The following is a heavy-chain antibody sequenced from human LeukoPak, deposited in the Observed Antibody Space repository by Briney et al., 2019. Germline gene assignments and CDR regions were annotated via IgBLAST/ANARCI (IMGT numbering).Heavy chain of an antibody. Sequence: GASVKVSCKASGYTFTGYYMHWVRQAPGQGLEWMGWINPNSGGTNYAQKFQGRVTMTRDTSISTAYMELSRLRSDDTAVYYCARGGIVVVPAAENWFDLWGQGTLVTVSS. D-gene: IGHD2-2*01. J-gene: IGHJ5*02. CDR2: INPNSGGT. CDR3: ARGGIVVVPAAENWFDL. V-gene: IGHV1-2*02. CDR1: GYTFTGYY.